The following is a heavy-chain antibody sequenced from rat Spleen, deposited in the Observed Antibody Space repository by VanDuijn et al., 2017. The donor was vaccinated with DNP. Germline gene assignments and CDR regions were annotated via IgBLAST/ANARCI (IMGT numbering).Heavy chain of an antibody. Sequence: EVQLVESGGGLVQPGRSLKLSCAASGFPFSDYFMAWVRQAPKKGLEWVASISPSGGITYYRDSVKGRFTVSRDNAKSSLDLQMNSLKSEDTATYYCTTDAHLDYWGQGVMVTVSS. D-gene: IGHD3-1*01. J-gene: IGHJ2*01. CDR3: TTDAHLDY. CDR1: GFPFSDYF. CDR2: ISPSGGIT. V-gene: IGHV5-20*01.